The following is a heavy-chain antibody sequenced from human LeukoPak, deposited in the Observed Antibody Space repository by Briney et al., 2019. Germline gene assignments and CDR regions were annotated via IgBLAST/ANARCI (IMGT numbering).Heavy chain of an antibody. CDR3: ARVKKYCSGGSCYEAFDI. CDR1: GYTFTGYY. Sequence: GASVKVSCRASGYTFTGYYMHWVRQAPGQGREWMGWINPNSGCTNYAQKFQGRVTMSRDTSISKAYMELSRLRSDDTAVYYCARVKKYCSGGSCYEAFDIWGQGTMVSVSS. D-gene: IGHD2-15*01. CDR2: INPNSGCT. J-gene: IGHJ3*02. V-gene: IGHV1-2*02.